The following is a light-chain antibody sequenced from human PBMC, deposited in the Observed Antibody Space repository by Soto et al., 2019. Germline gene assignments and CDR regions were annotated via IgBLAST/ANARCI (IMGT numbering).Light chain of an antibody. Sequence: EILMTQSPATLSVSPGERATLSCRASHRVNTYLAWYQQRPGQAPRLLIYDASTRATGIPARFSGSGSGTEFTLTISSLQSDDFEVYYCQQYNNWPLTFGGGTKVDIK. V-gene: IGKV3-15*01. CDR2: DAS. CDR1: HRVNTY. CDR3: QQYNNWPLT. J-gene: IGKJ4*01.